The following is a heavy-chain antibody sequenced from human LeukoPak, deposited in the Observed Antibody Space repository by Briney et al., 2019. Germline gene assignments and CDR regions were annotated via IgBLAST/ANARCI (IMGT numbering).Heavy chain of an antibody. CDR3: ARDLYSNYFDY. V-gene: IGHV1-2*02. CDR1: GYTFTGYY. CDR2: INPNSGVT. D-gene: IGHD4-11*01. Sequence: ASVKVSCKASGYTFTGYYIHWVRQAPGQGLEWMGWINPNSGVTNYAQKFQGRVTMTGDTSLNTAYMELSRLRSDDTAVSYCARDLYSNYFDYWGQGTLVTVSS. J-gene: IGHJ4*02.